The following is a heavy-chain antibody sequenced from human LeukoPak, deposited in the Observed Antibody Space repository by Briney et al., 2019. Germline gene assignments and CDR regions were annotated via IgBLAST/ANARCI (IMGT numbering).Heavy chain of an antibody. CDR3: ARDHVLGGNIDY. CDR2: ISSSGSTI. CDR1: GFPFVGFE. D-gene: IGHD1-26*01. J-gene: IGHJ4*02. V-gene: IGHV3-48*03. Sequence: GGPLGLSCQASGFPFVGFELNWVGQAQGRGLEWVSYISSSGSTIYYADSVKGRFTISRDNAKNSLYLQMNSLRAEDTAVYYCARDHVLGGNIDYWGQGTLVTVSS.